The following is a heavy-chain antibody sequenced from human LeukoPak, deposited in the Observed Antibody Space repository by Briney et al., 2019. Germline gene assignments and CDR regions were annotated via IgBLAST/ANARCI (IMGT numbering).Heavy chain of an antibody. D-gene: IGHD6-19*01. J-gene: IGHJ6*02. V-gene: IGHV3-30*18. CDR2: ISYDGSNK. Sequence: PGGSLRLSCAASGFIFSSYGMHWVRQAPGKGLEWVAVISYDGSNKYYADSVKGRFTISRDNSKNTLYLQMNSLRAEDTAVYYCAKDHEWLVNYYGMDVWGQGTTVTVSS. CDR1: GFIFSSYG. CDR3: AKDHEWLVNYYGMDV.